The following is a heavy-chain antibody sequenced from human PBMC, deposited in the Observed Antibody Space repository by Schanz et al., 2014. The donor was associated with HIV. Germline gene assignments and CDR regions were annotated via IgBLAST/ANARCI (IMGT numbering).Heavy chain of an antibody. CDR2: ISYDGSNK. J-gene: IGHJ2*01. CDR1: GFTFSSYA. CDR3: AKNAYGGEPTDWYVDL. Sequence: QVQLVESGGGVVQPGRSLRLSCAASGFTFSSYAMHWVRQAPGKGLEWVAVISYDGSNKYYADSVKGRFTISRDNSKNTLYLQTNSPRAEDTALYYCAKNAYGGEPTDWYVDLWGRGTLVTVSS. D-gene: IGHD4-17*01. V-gene: IGHV3-30-3*02.